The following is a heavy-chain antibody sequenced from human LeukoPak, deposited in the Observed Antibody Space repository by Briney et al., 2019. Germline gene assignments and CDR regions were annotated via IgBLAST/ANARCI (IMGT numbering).Heavy chain of an antibody. J-gene: IGHJ4*02. V-gene: IGHV4-59*01. Sequence: SETLSLTCTVSGGSISSYYWSWIRQPPGKGLEWIGYIYYSGSTNYNPSLKSRVTISVDTSKNQFSLKLSSVTAADTAVYYCARISRLAYYGFDYWGQGTLVTVSS. CDR3: ARISRLAYYGFDY. D-gene: IGHD2/OR15-2a*01. CDR2: IYYSGST. CDR1: GGSISSYY.